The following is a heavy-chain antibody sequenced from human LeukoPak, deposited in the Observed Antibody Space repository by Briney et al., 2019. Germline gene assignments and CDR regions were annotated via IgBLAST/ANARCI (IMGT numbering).Heavy chain of an antibody. V-gene: IGHV2-5*02. Sequence: SGPTLLKPPPTLTLTCTFSGFSLSTRGVGVGWIRQPPGKALEWLSLISWDDDKRYSPSLKSRLTITKDTSKNQVVLTMTNMDPVDTASYYGAHSYGFLRSYYFDYWGQGTLVTVSS. D-gene: IGHD3-10*01. CDR3: AHSYGFLRSYYFDY. CDR1: GFSLSTRGVG. J-gene: IGHJ4*02. CDR2: ISWDDDK.